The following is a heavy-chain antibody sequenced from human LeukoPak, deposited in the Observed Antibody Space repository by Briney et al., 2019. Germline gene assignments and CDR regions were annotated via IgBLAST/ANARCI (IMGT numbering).Heavy chain of an antibody. J-gene: IGHJ4*02. CDR1: GFTVSFNY. V-gene: IGHV3-53*01. Sequence: PGGSLRLSCAASGFTVSFNYMSWVRQAPGKGLEWISVIYSGGSTYYADSVKGRFTISRDNSKNTLYLQMNSLRAEDTAVYYCARRCYDSSGFGYWGQGTLVTVSS. CDR2: IYSGGST. D-gene: IGHD3-22*01. CDR3: ARRCYDSSGFGY.